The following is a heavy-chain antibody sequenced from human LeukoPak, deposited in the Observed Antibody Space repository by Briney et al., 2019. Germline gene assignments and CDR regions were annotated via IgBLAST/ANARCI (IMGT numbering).Heavy chain of an antibody. CDR2: IKSRTDGGTT. J-gene: IGHJ4*02. Sequence: GGSLRLSCAASGFSFRDSWMNWVRRAPGKGLEWVGRIKSRTDGGTTDYAGPVKGRFTISRDDSKNMLYLQMNSLKIEDTAVYYCVTTGSRRYYYYFDFWGQGTLVTVPS. CDR1: GFSFRDSW. V-gene: IGHV3-15*01. D-gene: IGHD1-26*01. CDR3: VTTGSRRYYYYFDF.